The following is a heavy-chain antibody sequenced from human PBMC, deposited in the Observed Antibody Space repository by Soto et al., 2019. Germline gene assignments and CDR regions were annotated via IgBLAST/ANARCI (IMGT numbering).Heavy chain of an antibody. CDR3: APLSVSLSGPYGIHV. V-gene: IGHV4-39*01. D-gene: IGHD2-15*01. Sequence: SETLSLTCSVSGYSVSSSDYYWAWIRQPPGKGLEWIGSMLYSGLTYYNPSLKSRVTLSVDTSKNQFSVRLNSVTASDTAVYYCAPLSVSLSGPYGIHVRGQGTTVTVSS. CDR1: GYSVSSSDYY. CDR2: MLYSGLT. J-gene: IGHJ6*02.